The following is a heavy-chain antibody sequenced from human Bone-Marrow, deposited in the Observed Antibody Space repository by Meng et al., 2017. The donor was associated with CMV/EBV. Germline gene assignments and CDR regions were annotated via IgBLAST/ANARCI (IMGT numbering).Heavy chain of an antibody. V-gene: IGHV4-39*07. D-gene: IGHD6-13*01. Sequence: SETLSLTCTVSGGSISSSSYYWGWIRRPPGKGLEWIGSIYYSGSTYYNPSLKSRVTISVDTSKNQFSLKLSSVTAADTAVYYCARSGAAGVRNWFDPWGQGPLVTVSS. CDR2: IYYSGST. CDR3: ARSGAAGVRNWFDP. CDR1: GGSISSSSYY. J-gene: IGHJ5*02.